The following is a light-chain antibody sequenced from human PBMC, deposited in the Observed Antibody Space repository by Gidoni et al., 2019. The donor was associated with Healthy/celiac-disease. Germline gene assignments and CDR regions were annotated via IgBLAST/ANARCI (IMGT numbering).Light chain of an antibody. CDR1: SSNIGSNY. CDR2: RNN. J-gene: IGLJ1*01. CDR3: AAWDDSLSGSSYV. Sequence: QSVLTQPPSASGTPGQRVTISCSGSSSNIGSNYVDWYQQHPGTASKLLIYRNNQRPSGVPDRFSGSKSGTSASLAISGLRSEDEADYYCAAWDDSLSGSSYVFGTGTKVTVL. V-gene: IGLV1-47*01.